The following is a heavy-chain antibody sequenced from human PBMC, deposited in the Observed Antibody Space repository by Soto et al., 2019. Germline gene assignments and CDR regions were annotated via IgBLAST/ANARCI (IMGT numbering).Heavy chain of an antibody. V-gene: IGHV1-18*01. J-gene: IGHJ4*02. Sequence: QVQLVQSGAEVKKPGASVKVSCKASGYTFSSYHISWVRQAPGQGLEWMGWISDYNGNTNYAQKLQGRVTMTTDTSTSTAYIELRSLRSDDTAVYYCSRDVPPTDYWGQGTLVTVSS. CDR2: ISDYNGNT. CDR3: SRDVPPTDY. CDR1: GYTFSSYH.